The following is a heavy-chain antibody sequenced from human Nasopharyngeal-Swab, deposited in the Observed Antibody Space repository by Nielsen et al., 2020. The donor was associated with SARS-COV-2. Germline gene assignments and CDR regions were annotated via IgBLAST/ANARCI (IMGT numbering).Heavy chain of an antibody. CDR1: GFTFSSYE. CDR3: ARETYSSGWYLAFDI. V-gene: IGHV3-48*03. CDR2: ISSSGSTI. Sequence: GGSLRPSCAASGFTFSSYEMNWVRQAPGKGLEWVSYISSSGSTIYYADSVKGRFTISRDNAKNSLYLQMNSLRAEDTAVYYCARETYSSGWYLAFDIWGQGTMVTVSS. J-gene: IGHJ3*02. D-gene: IGHD6-19*01.